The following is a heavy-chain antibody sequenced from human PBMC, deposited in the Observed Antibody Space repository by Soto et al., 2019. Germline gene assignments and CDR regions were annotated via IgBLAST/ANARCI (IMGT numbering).Heavy chain of an antibody. Sequence: GGSLRLSCAASGFTFDYYAMHWVRQAPGKGLEWVSGISWNSGSIGYADSVKGRFTISRDNAKNSLYLQMNSLRAEDTALYYCAKDXSGKWELIYYYYYGMDVWGQGTTVTVSS. V-gene: IGHV3-9*01. CDR3: AKDXSGKWELIYYYYYGMDV. J-gene: IGHJ6*02. CDR1: GFTFDYYA. CDR2: ISWNSGSI. D-gene: IGHD1-26*01.